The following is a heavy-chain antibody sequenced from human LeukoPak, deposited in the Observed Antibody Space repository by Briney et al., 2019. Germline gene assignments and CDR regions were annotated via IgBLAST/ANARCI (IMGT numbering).Heavy chain of an antibody. CDR3: ARGRGYSSSLYYYYYGMDV. D-gene: IGHD6-13*01. J-gene: IGHJ6*02. Sequence: GGSLRLSCAASGFTFSSYAMHWVRQAPGKGLEYVSAISSNGGSTYYANSVKGRFTISRDNSKNTLYLQMGSLRAEDMAVYYCARGRGYSSSLYYYYYGMDVWGQGTTVTVSS. CDR1: GFTFSSYA. V-gene: IGHV3-64*01. CDR2: ISSNGGST.